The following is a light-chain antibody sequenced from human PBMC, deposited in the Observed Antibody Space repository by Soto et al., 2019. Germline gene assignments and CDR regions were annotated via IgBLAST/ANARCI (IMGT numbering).Light chain of an antibody. CDR2: SNN. CDR3: EAWDDSLNGRV. J-gene: IGLJ2*01. V-gene: IGLV1-44*01. Sequence: QSVLTQPPSASGTPGQRNTISCSGSSSNIGSNTVNWYQHFPGTAPKLLIYSNNQRPSGVPDRFSGSKSGTSASLAISGLQSEDEADYYCEAWDDSLNGRVFGGGTKLTVL. CDR1: SSNIGSNT.